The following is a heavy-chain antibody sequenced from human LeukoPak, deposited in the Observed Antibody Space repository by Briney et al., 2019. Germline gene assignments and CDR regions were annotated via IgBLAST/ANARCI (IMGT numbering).Heavy chain of an antibody. D-gene: IGHD6-19*01. J-gene: IGHJ4*02. V-gene: IGHV4-34*01. CDR2: INHSGST. Sequence: SETLSLTCAVYGGSFSGYYWSWIRQPPGKGLEWIGEINHSGSTNYNPSLKSRVTISVDTSKNQFSLKLSSVTAADTAVFYCARGSALSSPGIAVAGAHFDYWGQGTLVTVSS. CDR3: ARGSALSSPGIAVAGAHFDY. CDR1: GGSFSGYY.